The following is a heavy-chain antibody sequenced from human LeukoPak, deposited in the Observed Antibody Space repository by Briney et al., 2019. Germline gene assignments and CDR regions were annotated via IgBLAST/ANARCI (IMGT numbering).Heavy chain of an antibody. CDR1: GYSFNNYW. Sequence: GESLKISCKGSGYSFNNYWIAWLRQMPDKSLEWMGIMYPGHSDTSHSPSFQGQVTISADKSISTADLQWSSLKASDTAIYYCARLSCSSASCYRGSSYYFDRWGQGTLVTVSS. V-gene: IGHV5-51*01. CDR2: MYPGHSDT. J-gene: IGHJ4*02. D-gene: IGHD2-2*01. CDR3: ARLSCSSASCYRGSSYYFDR.